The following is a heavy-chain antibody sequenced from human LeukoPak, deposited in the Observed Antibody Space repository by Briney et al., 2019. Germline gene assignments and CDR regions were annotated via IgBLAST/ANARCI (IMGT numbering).Heavy chain of an antibody. CDR2: IGGTGSYT. Sequence: GSLTLSCAASGFPISSYTMSWVRQAPGKGLEWVSAIGGTGSYTYNPSPVKGRFTISIDNARNELYLQMSSLRAEDTALYFFARDKRWFELYIDYWGPGTLVTVSS. CDR1: GFPISSYT. CDR3: ARDKRWFELYIDY. D-gene: IGHD2-15*01. J-gene: IGHJ4*02. V-gene: IGHV3-23*01.